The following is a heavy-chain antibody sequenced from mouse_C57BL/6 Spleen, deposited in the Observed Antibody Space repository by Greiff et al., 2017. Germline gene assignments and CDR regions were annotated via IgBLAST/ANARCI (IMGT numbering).Heavy chain of an antibody. CDR1: GYSFTGYY. CDR3: ARGRLATDY. CDR2: INPSTGGT. J-gene: IGHJ2*01. D-gene: IGHD1-1*01. V-gene: IGHV1-42*01. Sequence: VQLQQSGPELVKPGASVKISCKASGYSFTGYYMNWVKQSPEKSLEWIGEINPSTGGTTYNQKFKAKATLTVDKSSSTAYMQLKSLTSEDSAVYYCARGRLATDYWGQGTTLTVSS.